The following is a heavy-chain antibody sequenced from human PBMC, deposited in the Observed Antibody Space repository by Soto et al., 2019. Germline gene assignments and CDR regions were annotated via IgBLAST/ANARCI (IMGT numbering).Heavy chain of an antibody. D-gene: IGHD3-16*01. CDR2: INAETGQT. CDR3: ARTPQSAQHDF. V-gene: IGHV1-2*02. Sequence: RASVKVSCKASGYTFTDYYVHWMRQVPGQGLEWMSWINAETGQTLYAQKFQGRVTLTRDTSINTAYMEVTSLTTGDSAVYYCARTPQSAQHDFWGQGTLVTVSS. J-gene: IGHJ4*02. CDR1: GYTFTDYY.